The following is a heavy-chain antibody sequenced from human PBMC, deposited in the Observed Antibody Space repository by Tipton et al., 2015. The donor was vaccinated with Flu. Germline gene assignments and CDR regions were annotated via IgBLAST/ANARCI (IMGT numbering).Heavy chain of an antibody. CDR2: IKDDGGEK. D-gene: IGHD1-26*01. V-gene: IGHV3-7*01. Sequence: GSLRLSCAASGFTFSSYWMSWVRQTPGKGLEWVANIKDDGGEKYYVDSVKGRFTISRDNGKNSLHLQMNSLRAEDTAVYYCAKDASGSDDYWGQGTLVTVSS. CDR3: AKDASGSDDY. J-gene: IGHJ4*02. CDR1: GFTFSSYW.